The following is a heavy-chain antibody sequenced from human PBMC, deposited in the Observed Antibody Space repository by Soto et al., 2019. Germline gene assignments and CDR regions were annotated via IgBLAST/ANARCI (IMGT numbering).Heavy chain of an antibody. CDR1: GFTFSSYG. Sequence: GSLRLSCAASGFTFSSYGMHWVRQAPGKGLEWVAVIWYDGSNKYYADSVKGRFTISRDNSKNTLYLQMNSLRAEDTAVYYCARGGGTNFYYYGMDVWGQGTTVTVSS. J-gene: IGHJ6*02. CDR3: ARGGGTNFYYYGMDV. CDR2: IWYDGSNK. V-gene: IGHV3-33*01. D-gene: IGHD1-7*01.